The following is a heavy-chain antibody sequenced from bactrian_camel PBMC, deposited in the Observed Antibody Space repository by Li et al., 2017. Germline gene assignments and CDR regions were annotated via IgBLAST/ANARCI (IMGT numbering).Heavy chain of an antibody. CDR2: IAKVSGT. J-gene: IGHJ4*01. CDR1: GYTASVNC. D-gene: IGHD3*01. V-gene: IGHV3S53*01. Sequence: VQLVESGGGSVQAGGSLRLACAASGYTASVNCMAWFREAPGKEREGVAAIAKVSGTRYAESVKGRFVISKDNAENTLYLQMNTLKPEDTAVYYCALGSSRQATMTARGKGTQVTVS.